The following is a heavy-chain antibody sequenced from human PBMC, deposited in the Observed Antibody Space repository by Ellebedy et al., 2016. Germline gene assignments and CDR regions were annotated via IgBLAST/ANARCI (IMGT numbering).Heavy chain of an antibody. CDR1: GGSISSGGYY. CDR2: INHSGST. J-gene: IGHJ5*02. V-gene: IGHV4-39*07. Sequence: SETLSLXXTVSGGSISSGGYYWSWIRQPPGKGLEWIGEINHSGSTNYNPSLKSRVTISVDTSKNQFSLKLSSVTAADTAVYYCARGRYDILTGYAGGRYRNWFDPWGQGTLVTVSS. CDR3: ARGRYDILTGYAGGRYRNWFDP. D-gene: IGHD3-9*01.